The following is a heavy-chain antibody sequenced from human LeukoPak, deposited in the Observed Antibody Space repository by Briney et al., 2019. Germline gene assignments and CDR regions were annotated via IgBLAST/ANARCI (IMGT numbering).Heavy chain of an antibody. D-gene: IGHD3-10*01. CDR1: GFTFSSYG. CDR2: ISYDGSNK. CDR3: AKDYYGSGGYYHYYYGMDV. V-gene: IGHV3-30*18. J-gene: IGHJ6*02. Sequence: GGSLRLSCAASGFTFSSYGMHWVRQAPGKGLEWVAVISYDGSNKYYTDSLKGRFTISRDNSKNTLYLQTDSLRAEDTAVYYCAKDYYGSGGYYHYYYGMDVWGQGTTVTVSS.